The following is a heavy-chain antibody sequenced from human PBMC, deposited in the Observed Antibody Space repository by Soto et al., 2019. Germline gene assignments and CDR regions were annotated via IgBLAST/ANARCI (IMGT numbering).Heavy chain of an antibody. CDR3: ARDGGSYAFDP. Sequence: PGGSLRLSCASSGFTFRNYAMHWVRQAPGKGLEYVSAISSNGDTTYYANSVKGRFTISRDNSKNTVFLQMGSLRTEDMAVYYCARDGGSYAFDPWGQGTLVNVSS. J-gene: IGHJ5*02. CDR2: ISSNGDTT. D-gene: IGHD3-16*01. CDR1: GFTFRNYA. V-gene: IGHV3-64*01.